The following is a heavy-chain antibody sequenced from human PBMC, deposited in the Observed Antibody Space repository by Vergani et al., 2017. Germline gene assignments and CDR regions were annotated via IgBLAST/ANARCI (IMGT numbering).Heavy chain of an antibody. CDR1: GFIFQNYT. J-gene: IGHJ6*04. CDR2: ISNDGRHT. V-gene: IGHV3-30*04. CDR3: RGGMDV. Sequence: QVHLVGSGGGVVQPGRSLRLSCATYGFIFQNYTMHWVRQAPGKGLEWVALISNDGRHTYYADSVRGRFSISRDNSKNTLYLQMNSLRTEETANYYCRGGMDVWGKGTTVTVSS.